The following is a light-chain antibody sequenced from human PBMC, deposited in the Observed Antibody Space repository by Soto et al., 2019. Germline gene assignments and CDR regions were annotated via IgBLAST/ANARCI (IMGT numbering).Light chain of an antibody. J-gene: IGKJ1*01. CDR3: QQYGSQGT. CDR2: DAS. V-gene: IGKV3-15*01. CDR1: QSVGSY. Sequence: EIVMTQSPATLSVTQGERATLSCGASQSVGSYLAWYQQKPGQAPRLLIYDASTRATDIPGRFSGSGSGTDFTLTISSLEPEDFAVYYCQQYGSQGTFGQGTKVDIK.